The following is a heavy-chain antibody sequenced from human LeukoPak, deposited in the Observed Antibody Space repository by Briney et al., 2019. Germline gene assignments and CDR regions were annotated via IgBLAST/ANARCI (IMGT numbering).Heavy chain of an antibody. Sequence: ASVKVSCKASGYTFTGHYIHWVRQAPGQGLEWMGWINPNSGGTNAAQKVQGRVTMTRDASISTAYMERSRLRSDDTAVYFCASGYGDSSPDYWGQGTLVTVSS. V-gene: IGHV1-2*02. D-gene: IGHD4-17*01. CDR2: INPNSGGT. J-gene: IGHJ4*02. CDR1: GYTFTGHY. CDR3: ASGYGDSSPDY.